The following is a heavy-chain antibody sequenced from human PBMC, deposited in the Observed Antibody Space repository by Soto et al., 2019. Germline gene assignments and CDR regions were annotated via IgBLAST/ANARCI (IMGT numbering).Heavy chain of an antibody. CDR3: ARDCLGRSTSCYKVTYYYGMDV. D-gene: IGHD2-2*02. CDR1: GFTFSDYY. Sequence: QVQLVESGGGLVKPGGSLRLSCAASGFTFSDYYMSWIRQAPGKGLEWVSYISSSSSYTNYADSVKGRFTISRDNAKNSLYLQMNSLRAEDTAVYYCARDCLGRSTSCYKVTYYYGMDVWGQGTTVTVSS. J-gene: IGHJ6*02. CDR2: ISSSSSYT. V-gene: IGHV3-11*06.